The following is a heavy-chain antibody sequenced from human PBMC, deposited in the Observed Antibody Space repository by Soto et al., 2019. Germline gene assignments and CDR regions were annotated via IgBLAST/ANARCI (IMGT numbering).Heavy chain of an antibody. Sequence: SETLSLTCAVSGGSISSSNWWSWVRQPPGKGLEWIGEIYHSGSTNYNPSLKSRVTISVDKSKNQFSLKLSSVTAADTAVYYCARWSMVGANRFDYWGQGTLVTVSS. D-gene: IGHD1-26*01. V-gene: IGHV4-4*02. CDR2: IYHSGST. CDR1: GGSISSSNW. J-gene: IGHJ4*02. CDR3: ARWSMVGANRFDY.